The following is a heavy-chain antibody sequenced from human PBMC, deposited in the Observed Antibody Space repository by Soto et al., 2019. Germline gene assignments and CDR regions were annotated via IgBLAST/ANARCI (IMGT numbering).Heavy chain of an antibody. CDR3: ARDGVYGKRCGFYN. Sequence: SETLSLTCTVSGGSISSYYWSWIRQPPGKGLEWIGYIYYSGSTNYNPSLKSRVTISVDTSKNQFSLKLSSVTAADTAVYYCARDGVYGKRCGFYNWGPGAPVTASS. J-gene: IGHJ4*02. CDR2: IYYSGST. CDR1: GGSISSYY. V-gene: IGHV4-59*12. D-gene: IGHD6-6*01.